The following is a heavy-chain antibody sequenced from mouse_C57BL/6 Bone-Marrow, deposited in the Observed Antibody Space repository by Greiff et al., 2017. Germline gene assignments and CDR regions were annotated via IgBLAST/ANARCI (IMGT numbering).Heavy chain of an antibody. J-gene: IGHJ3*01. CDR3: ARRGGWLPFAY. V-gene: IGHV1-9*01. D-gene: IGHD2-3*01. CDR1: GYTFTGYW. CDR2: ILPGSGST. Sequence: VKLMESGAELMKPGASVKLSCKATGYTFTGYWIEWVKQRPGHGLEWIGEILPGSGSTNYNEKFKGKATFTADTSSHTAYMQLSSLTTEDSAIYYCARRGGWLPFAYWGQGTLVTVSA.